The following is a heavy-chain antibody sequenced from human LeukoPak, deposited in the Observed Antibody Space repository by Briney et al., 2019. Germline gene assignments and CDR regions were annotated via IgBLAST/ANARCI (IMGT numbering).Heavy chain of an antibody. J-gene: IGHJ4*02. CDR3: AREITTASRLDY. CDR2: IYYSGTT. V-gene: IGHV4-30-4*08. CDR1: GGFISSGDYY. Sequence: PSQTLSLTCTVSGGFISSGDYYWSWIRQPPGKGLEWIGYIYYSGTTYYNPSLKSRVTISIDTSKNQFSLNLSSVTVADTAVYYCAREITTASRLDYWGQGTLVTVSS. D-gene: IGHD3-22*01.